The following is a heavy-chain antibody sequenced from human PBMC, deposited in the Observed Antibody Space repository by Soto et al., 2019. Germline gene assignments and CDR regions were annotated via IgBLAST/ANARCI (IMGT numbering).Heavy chain of an antibody. CDR3: AKVSGGSTASSPDC. J-gene: IGHJ4*02. Sequence: EVQLLESGGGLVQPGGSLRLSCAASGFTFSSHAMSWVRQAPGKGLEWVSGISGSGDNTFYADSVKGRFTTSRDNSTNTLYLQMNSLRAEDTATFYCAKVSGGSTASSPDCWGQGTLVTVSS. CDR2: ISGSGDNT. D-gene: IGHD7-27*01. CDR1: GFTFSSHA. V-gene: IGHV3-23*01.